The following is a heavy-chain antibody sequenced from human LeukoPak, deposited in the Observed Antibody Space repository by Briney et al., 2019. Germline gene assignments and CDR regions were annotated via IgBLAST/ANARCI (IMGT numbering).Heavy chain of an antibody. CDR1: GFTFSSYW. J-gene: IGHJ6*03. D-gene: IGHD2-2*01. Sequence: GGSLRLSCAASGFTFSSYWMHWVRQTPGKGLVWVSRIKTDGSSTNYADSVKGRFTISRDNAKNTLYLQMNSLRAEDTAVYYCARSGGSTVFYYMDVWGKGTTVTVSS. CDR3: ARSGGSTVFYYMDV. V-gene: IGHV3-74*01. CDR2: IKTDGSST.